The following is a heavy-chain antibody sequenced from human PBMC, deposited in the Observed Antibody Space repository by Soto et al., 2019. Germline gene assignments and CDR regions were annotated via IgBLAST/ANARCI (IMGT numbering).Heavy chain of an antibody. V-gene: IGHV5-51*01. D-gene: IGHD3-3*01. CDR3: ARHYATYYDFWSGYYLGYYYYGMDV. J-gene: IGHJ6*02. CDR2: IYPGDSDT. CDR1: GYSFTSYW. Sequence: GESLKISCKGSGYSFTSYWIGWVRQMPGKGLEWMGIIYPGDSDTRYSPSFQGQVTISADKSISTAYLQWSSLKASDTAMYYCARHYATYYDFWSGYYLGYYYYGMDVWGQGTTVTVSS.